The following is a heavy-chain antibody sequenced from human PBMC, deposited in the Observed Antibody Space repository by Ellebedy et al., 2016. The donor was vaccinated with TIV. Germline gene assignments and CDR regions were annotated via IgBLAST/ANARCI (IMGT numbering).Heavy chain of an antibody. D-gene: IGHD3-3*01. V-gene: IGHV3-30-3*01. CDR1: GFTFSSYA. J-gene: IGHJ1*01. Sequence: GESLKISXAASGFTFSSYAMHWVRQAPGKGPEWVAVISYDGSNKYYADSVKGRFTISRDNSKNTLYLQMNSLRAEDTAVYYCARGPLPITIFGVVIIGDEYFQHWGQGTLVTVSS. CDR2: ISYDGSNK. CDR3: ARGPLPITIFGVVIIGDEYFQH.